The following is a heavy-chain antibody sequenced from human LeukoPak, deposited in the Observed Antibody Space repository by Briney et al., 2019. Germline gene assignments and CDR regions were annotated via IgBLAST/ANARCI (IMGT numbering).Heavy chain of an antibody. J-gene: IGHJ4*02. CDR3: AHTHYGYYPDY. CDR2: VYWSDDK. CDR1: GFSLTTSGVG. D-gene: IGHD3-10*01. V-gene: IGHV2-5*01. Sequence: SGPTLVKPTQALTLTCTFSGFSLTTSGVGVGWIRQHPGKALEWLALVYWSDDKRYSPSLMNRLTITKDTSGNQVILTMTNMGPADTATYYCAHTHYGYYPDYWGQGTLVTVSS.